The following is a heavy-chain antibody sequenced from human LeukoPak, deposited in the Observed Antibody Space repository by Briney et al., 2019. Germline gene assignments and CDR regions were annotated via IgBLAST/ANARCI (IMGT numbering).Heavy chain of an antibody. V-gene: IGHV1-69*13. CDR1: VGTFSSYA. D-gene: IGHD3-3*01. CDR2: IIPIFGTA. CDR3: ARTPLRFLEWLSTPNYYYYYMDV. Sequence: SVKVSCKASVGTFSSYAISWVRQAPGPGLEWRGGIIPIFGTANYAQKFQGRVTITADESTSTAYMELSSLRSEDTAVYYCARTPLRFLEWLSTPNYYYYYMDVWGKGTTVTVSS. J-gene: IGHJ6*03.